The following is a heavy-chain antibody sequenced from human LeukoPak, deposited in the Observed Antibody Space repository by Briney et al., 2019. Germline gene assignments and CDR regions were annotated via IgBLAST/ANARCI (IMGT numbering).Heavy chain of an antibody. CDR3: ARRGRNSSGWQDYL. Sequence: SETLSLTCTVSGGSISSYYWSWIRQPPGKGLEWIANIYHTGSTNYNPSLSSRVTTSIDTAKNQFSLKLTSVTAADTAVYYCARRGRNSSGWQDYLWGQGTLVTVSS. V-gene: IGHV4-59*01. J-gene: IGHJ4*02. CDR1: GGSISSYY. D-gene: IGHD6-25*01. CDR2: IYHTGST.